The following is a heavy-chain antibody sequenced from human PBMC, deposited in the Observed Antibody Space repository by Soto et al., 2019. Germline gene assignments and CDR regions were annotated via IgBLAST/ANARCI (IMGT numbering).Heavy chain of an antibody. D-gene: IGHD3-10*01. CDR3: TRPLWFGDSSYYYYGMDV. CDR2: IRSKANSYAT. Sequence: GGSLRLSCAASGFTFSGSAMHWVRQASGKGLEWVGRIRSKANSYATAYAASVKGRFTISRDDSKNTAYLQMNTLKTEDTAVYYCTRPLWFGDSSYYYYGMDVWGQGTTVTVSS. CDR1: GFTFSGSA. J-gene: IGHJ6*02. V-gene: IGHV3-73*01.